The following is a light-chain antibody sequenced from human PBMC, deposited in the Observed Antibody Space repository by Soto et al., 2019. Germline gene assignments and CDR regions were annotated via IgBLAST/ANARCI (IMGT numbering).Light chain of an antibody. Sequence: GSTPVYWHQQLPRTTPKPLIFRHHQSPSGVPERFSESKAGTSASLAISGVRSEDESDYYCAAWDDSLSVYVFGTGTKVTVL. CDR2: RHH. CDR1: GSTP. V-gene: IGLV1-47*01. J-gene: IGLJ1*01. CDR3: AAWDDSLSVYV.